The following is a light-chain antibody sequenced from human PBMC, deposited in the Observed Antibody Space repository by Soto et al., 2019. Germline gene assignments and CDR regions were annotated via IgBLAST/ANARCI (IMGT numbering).Light chain of an antibody. CDR3: SSYTSSNTVL. CDR2: EVN. CDR1: SSDVGAYNY. Sequence: QSALTQPASVSGSPGQSITISCTGTSSDVGAYNYVSWYQQHPGKAPKLMIYEVNNRPSGVSSRFSGSKSGNTASLTISGLQAEDEADYYCSSYTSSNTVLFGAGTQLTVL. V-gene: IGLV2-14*01. J-gene: IGLJ2*01.